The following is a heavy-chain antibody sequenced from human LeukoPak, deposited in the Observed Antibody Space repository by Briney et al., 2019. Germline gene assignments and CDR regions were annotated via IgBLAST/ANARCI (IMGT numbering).Heavy chain of an antibody. J-gene: IGHJ6*02. V-gene: IGHV3-49*04. Sequence: PGGCLRLSCIVSGFTLDDHATSWVSQAPGKGIGWVGFIRRKAYGGTTEHAASVKGRCSISRADSRRIAYLHMTSLKTEDTAVYYCTRGPIQLWLYPSMDGWGQGTTVIVSS. CDR2: IRRKAYGGTT. CDR3: TRGPIQLWLYPSMDG. CDR1: GFTLDDHA. D-gene: IGHD5-18*01.